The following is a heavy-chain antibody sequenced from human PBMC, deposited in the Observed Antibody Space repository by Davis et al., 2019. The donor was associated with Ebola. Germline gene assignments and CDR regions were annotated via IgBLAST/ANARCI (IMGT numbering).Heavy chain of an antibody. Sequence: GESLKISCAASGFTFSNYAMHWVRQAPGKGLEYVSVLSSDGGTTYYANSVKGRFTISRDNSKNTLYLQMNSLRAEDTAVYYCAKAGDIVVVVAAAFDIWGQGTMVTVSS. D-gene: IGHD2-15*01. J-gene: IGHJ3*02. V-gene: IGHV3-64*01. CDR2: LSSDGGTT. CDR1: GFTFSNYA. CDR3: AKAGDIVVVVAAAFDI.